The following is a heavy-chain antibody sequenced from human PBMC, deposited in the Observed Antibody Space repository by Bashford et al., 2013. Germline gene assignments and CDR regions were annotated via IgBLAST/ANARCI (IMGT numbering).Heavy chain of an antibody. CDR2: ISAYNGNT. CDR3: ARYCSSTSCYPWGTTYYMDV. CDR1: GYTFTSYG. V-gene: IGHV1-18*01. D-gene: IGHD2-2*01. J-gene: IGHJ6*03. Sequence: ASVKVSCKASGYTFTSYGISWVRQAPGQGLEWMGWISAYNGNTNYAQKLQGRVTMTTDTSTSTAYMELRSLRSDDTAVYYCARYCSSTSCYPWGTTYYMDVWGKGTTVTVSS.